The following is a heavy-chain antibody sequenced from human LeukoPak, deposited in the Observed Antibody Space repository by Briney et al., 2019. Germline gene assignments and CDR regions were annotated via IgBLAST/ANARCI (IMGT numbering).Heavy chain of an antibody. CDR3: ARVFYYYDSSGYEKYYFGY. V-gene: IGHV1-2*02. CDR1: GYTFTGYY. J-gene: IGHJ4*02. CDR2: INPNSGGT. D-gene: IGHD3-22*01. Sequence: ASVKVSCKASGYTFTGYYMHWVRQAPGQGLEWMGWINPNSGGTNYAQKFQGRVTMTRDTSISTAYMELSRLRSDDTAVYYCARVFYYYDSSGYEKYYFGYWGQGTLVTVSS.